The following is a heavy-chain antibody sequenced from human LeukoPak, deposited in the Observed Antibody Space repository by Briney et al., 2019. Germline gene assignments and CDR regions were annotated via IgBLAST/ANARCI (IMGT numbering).Heavy chain of an antibody. CDR2: IIPIFGTA. J-gene: IGHJ3*02. D-gene: IGHD2-8*01. V-gene: IGHV1-69*05. CDR1: GGTFSSYA. CDR3: ASKNCTNGVCGLNDAFDI. Sequence: SVKVSCKASGGTFSSYAISWVRQAPGQGLEWMGGIIPIFGTANYAQKFQGRVTITTDESTSTAYMELSSLRSEDTAVYYCASKNCTNGVCGLNDAFDIWGQGTMVTVSS.